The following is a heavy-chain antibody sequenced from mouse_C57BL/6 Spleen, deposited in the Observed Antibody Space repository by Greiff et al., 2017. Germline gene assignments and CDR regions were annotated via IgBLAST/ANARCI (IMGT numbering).Heavy chain of an antibody. CDR3: ARAIDYYGSSYAMDY. CDR1: GFSLTSYG. D-gene: IGHD1-1*01. J-gene: IGHJ4*01. V-gene: IGHV2-6*03. Sequence: QVQLKESGPGLVAPSQSLSITCTVSGFSLTSYGVHWVRQPPGKGLEWLVVIWSDGSTTYNSALKSRLSISKDNSKSQVFLKMNSLQTDDTAMYYCARAIDYYGSSYAMDYWGQGTSVTVSS. CDR2: IWSDGST.